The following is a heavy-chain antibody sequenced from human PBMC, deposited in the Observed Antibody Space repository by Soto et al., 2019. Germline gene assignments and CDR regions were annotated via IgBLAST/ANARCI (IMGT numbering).Heavy chain of an antibody. Sequence: QVQLVQSGAEVKKPGASVKVSCKTSGYTFTNHGINWVRQAPGQGLEWMGWINPYNANVNYAQKLQGRVTMTTDTPTSTADMDLRSRTSDDTAVYYWARDRVAGIWGDAVDIWGQGTMVTVSS. CDR1: GYTFTNHG. V-gene: IGHV1-18*04. D-gene: IGHD3-16*01. CDR2: INPYNANV. J-gene: IGHJ3*02. CDR3: ARDRVAGIWGDAVDI.